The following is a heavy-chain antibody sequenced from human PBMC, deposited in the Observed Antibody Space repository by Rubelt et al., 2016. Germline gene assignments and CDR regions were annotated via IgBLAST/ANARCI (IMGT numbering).Heavy chain of an antibody. CDR1: GGTFSSYA. V-gene: IGHV1-69*01. J-gene: IGHJ4*02. CDR2: IIPIFGTA. D-gene: IGHD6-13*01. Sequence: QVQLVQSGAEVKKPGSSVKVSCKASGGTFSSYAISWVRQAPGQGLEWMGGIIPIFGTATYAQKFQGRVTIIADESTSTAYMALSSLRSEDTAVYYCARRQQLGPFDYWGQGTLVTVSS. CDR3: ARRQQLGPFDY.